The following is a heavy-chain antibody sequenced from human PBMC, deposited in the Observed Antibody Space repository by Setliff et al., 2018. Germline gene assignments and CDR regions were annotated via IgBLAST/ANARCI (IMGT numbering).Heavy chain of an antibody. Sequence: ASVKVSCKASGYTFTGYYMHWVRQAPGQGLEWMGWINPDSGGTNYAQEFQGRVTMTRDTSISTAYMELSRLRSDDTAVYYCARGGGSSSWYDAFDIWGQGTMVTVS. J-gene: IGHJ3*02. CDR3: ARGGGSSSWYDAFDI. CDR2: INPDSGGT. CDR1: GYTFTGYY. V-gene: IGHV1-2*02. D-gene: IGHD6-13*01.